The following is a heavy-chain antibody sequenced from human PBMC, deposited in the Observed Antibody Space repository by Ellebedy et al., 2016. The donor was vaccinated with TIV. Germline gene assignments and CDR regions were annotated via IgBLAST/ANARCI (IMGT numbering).Heavy chain of an antibody. V-gene: IGHV3-21*01. D-gene: IGHD3-10*01. CDR1: GFTFSSYS. CDR2: ISSSSSYI. J-gene: IGHJ4*02. Sequence: GESLKISXAASGFTFSSYSMNWVRQAPGKGLEWVSSISSSSSYIYYADSVKGRFTISRDNSKNTLYLQMNSLRAEDTAVYYCARDPDYYGSGSHEDGGFDYWGQGTLVTVSS. CDR3: ARDPDYYGSGSHEDGGFDY.